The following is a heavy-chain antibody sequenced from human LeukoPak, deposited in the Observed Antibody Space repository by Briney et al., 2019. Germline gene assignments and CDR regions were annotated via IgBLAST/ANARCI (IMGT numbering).Heavy chain of an antibody. D-gene: IGHD6-19*01. CDR1: GFTFTTYA. CDR3: AKDSLAGDFDY. J-gene: IGHJ4*02. V-gene: IGHV3-23*01. CDR2: ISGSSGST. Sequence: GGSLRLSCAAAGFTFTTYAMSWVRQAQGKGLEWVSAISGSSGSTYYADSVKGRFTISRDNSKNTLYLQMNSLRAEDTAVYYCAKDSLAGDFDYWGQGTLVTVSS.